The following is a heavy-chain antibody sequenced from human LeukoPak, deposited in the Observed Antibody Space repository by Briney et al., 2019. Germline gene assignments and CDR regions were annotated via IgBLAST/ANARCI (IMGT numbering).Heavy chain of an antibody. Sequence: SETLSLTCTVSGGSISSYYWSWIRQPPGKGLEWIGYIYYGGSTNYNPSLKSRVTISVDTSKNQFSLKLSSVTAADTAVYYCAKGYSGYDLNPWGQGTMVTVSS. J-gene: IGHJ3*01. V-gene: IGHV4-59*01. CDR1: GGSISSYY. D-gene: IGHD5-12*01. CDR2: IYYGGST. CDR3: AKGYSGYDLNP.